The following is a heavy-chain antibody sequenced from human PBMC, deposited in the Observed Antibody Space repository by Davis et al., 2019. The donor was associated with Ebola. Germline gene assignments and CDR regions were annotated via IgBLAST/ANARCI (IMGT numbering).Heavy chain of an antibody. CDR3: VTKLGSFPLNS. V-gene: IGHV3-69-1*01. CDR2: ITSSGTI. Sequence: GESLKISCAASGFIFSNNDMNWVRQAPGVGLEWVAHITSSGTIYYADSVKGRFTISRDNAKNSLYLQMNSLGAEDTAIYYCVTKLGSFPLNSWGQGTLVTVSS. CDR1: GFIFSNND. D-gene: IGHD7-27*01. J-gene: IGHJ4*02.